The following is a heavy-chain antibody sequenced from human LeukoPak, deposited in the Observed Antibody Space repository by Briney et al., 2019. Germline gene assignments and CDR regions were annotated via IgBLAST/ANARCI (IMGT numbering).Heavy chain of an antibody. J-gene: IGHJ4*02. V-gene: IGHV3-21*01. CDR2: ISSSSSYI. CDR3: ARVASAIAAGGTGDYFDY. D-gene: IGHD6-13*01. CDR1: GFTFSSYS. Sequence: GGSLRLSCAASGFTFSSYSMNWVRQAPGKGLGWVSSISSSSSYIYYADSVKGRFTISRDNAKNSLYLQMNSLRAEDTAVYYCARVASAIAAGGTGDYFDYWGQGTLVTVSS.